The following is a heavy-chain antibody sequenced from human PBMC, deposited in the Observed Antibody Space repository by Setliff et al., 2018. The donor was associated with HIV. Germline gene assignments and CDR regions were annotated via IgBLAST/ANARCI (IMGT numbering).Heavy chain of an antibody. CDR1: GGSIGSSSYY. Sequence: SETLSLTCTVSGGSIGSSSYYWTWIRQPAGKGLEWIGRIYTTGSTNYNPSLKSRVTISVDTSKNQFSLKLSSVTAADTAVYYCARQDQYDDSGYYVGFYGMDVWGQGTTVTVSS. V-gene: IGHV4-61*02. CDR3: ARQDQYDDSGYYVGFYGMDV. CDR2: IYTTGST. J-gene: IGHJ6*02. D-gene: IGHD3-22*01.